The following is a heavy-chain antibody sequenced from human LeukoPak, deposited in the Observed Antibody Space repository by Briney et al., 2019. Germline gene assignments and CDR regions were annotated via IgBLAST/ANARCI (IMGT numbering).Heavy chain of an antibody. CDR1: GFTFSTFG. D-gene: IGHD3-9*01. Sequence: GGSLRLSCAASGFTFSTFGMHWVRQAPGKGLEWVAVISYDGSNKYYADSVKGRFTISRDNSKNTLYLQMNSLRAEDTAVYYCARDGLNYDILTGYLAKWGQGTLVTVSS. CDR3: ARDGLNYDILTGYLAK. CDR2: ISYDGSNK. V-gene: IGHV3-30*19. J-gene: IGHJ4*02.